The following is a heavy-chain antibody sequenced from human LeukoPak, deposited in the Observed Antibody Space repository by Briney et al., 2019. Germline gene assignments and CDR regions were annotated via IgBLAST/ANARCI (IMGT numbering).Heavy chain of an antibody. Sequence: SETLSLTCAVSGGSILTTNWWSWVRHSPGKGLEWIGEVHLSGTSNYNPSLKSRVSMSIDKSKNQLSLKLTSVTAADTAMYYCARESGAFSPFGFWGQGTLVTVSS. CDR1: GGSILTTNW. V-gene: IGHV4-4*02. CDR3: ARESGAFSPFGF. J-gene: IGHJ4*02. D-gene: IGHD1-26*01. CDR2: VHLSGTS.